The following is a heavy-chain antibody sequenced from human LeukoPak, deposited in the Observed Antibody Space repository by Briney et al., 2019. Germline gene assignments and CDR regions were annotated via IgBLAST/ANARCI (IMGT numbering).Heavy chain of an antibody. D-gene: IGHD6-13*01. Sequence: PGGSLRLSCAASGFTFSSYSMNWVRQAPGRGLEWVSYISGSSSIIYYADSMKGRFTVSRDNAKNSLYLQMNSLRAEDTAVYYCARIGYRSSSFDYWGQGTLVTVSS. CDR3: ARIGYRSSSFDY. CDR2: ISGSSSII. J-gene: IGHJ4*02. CDR1: GFTFSSYS. V-gene: IGHV3-48*04.